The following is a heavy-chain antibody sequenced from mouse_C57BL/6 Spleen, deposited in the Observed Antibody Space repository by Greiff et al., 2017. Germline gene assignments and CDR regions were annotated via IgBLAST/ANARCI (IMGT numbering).Heavy chain of an antibody. CDR1: GYTFTDYE. Sequence: VKLVESGAELVRPGASVPLSCQASGYTFTDYEMPWVKQTPVHGLEWIGAIDPETGGTAYNQKVKGKAILTADKSSSTAYMELRSLTSEDSAFYYCTRVGAYYSNYAWFAYWGQVTLVTVSA. CDR3: TRVGAYYSNYAWFAY. D-gene: IGHD2-5*01. V-gene: IGHV1-15*01. CDR2: IDPETGGT. J-gene: IGHJ3*01.